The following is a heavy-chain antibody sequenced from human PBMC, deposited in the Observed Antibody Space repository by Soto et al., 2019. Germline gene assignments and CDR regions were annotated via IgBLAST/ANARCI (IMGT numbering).Heavy chain of an antibody. CDR3: ASPLGYCSGGSCPDY. J-gene: IGHJ4*02. V-gene: IGHV1-2*02. CDR1: GYTFTGYY. D-gene: IGHD2-15*01. CDR2: INPNSGGT. Sequence: ASVKVSCKASGYTFTGYYMHWVRQAPGQGVEWMGWINPNSGGTNYAQKFQGRVTMTRDTSISTAYMELSRLRSDDTAVYYCASPLGYCSGGSCPDYWGQGTLVTVSS.